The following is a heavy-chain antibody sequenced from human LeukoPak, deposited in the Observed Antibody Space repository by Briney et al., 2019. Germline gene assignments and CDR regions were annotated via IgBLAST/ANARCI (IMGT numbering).Heavy chain of an antibody. V-gene: IGHV4-4*07. CDR2: IYTSGST. CDR1: GGSISSYY. CDR3: ATSVAGKYYYYYYMDV. D-gene: IGHD6-19*01. Sequence: SETLSLTCTGSGGSISSYYWSWIRQPAGKGLGWIGRIYTSGSTNYNPSLKSRVTMSVDTSKNQFSLKLSSVTAADTAVYYGATSVAGKYYYYYYMDVWGKGTTVTVSS. J-gene: IGHJ6*03.